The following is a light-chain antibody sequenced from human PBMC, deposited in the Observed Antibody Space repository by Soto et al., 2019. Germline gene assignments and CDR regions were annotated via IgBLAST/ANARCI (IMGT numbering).Light chain of an antibody. CDR1: QTIRSNY. CDR3: QQYGSSPWT. Sequence: ETVLTQSPGTLSLSPGERATLSCRASQTIRSNYLAWYRQTPGQAPRLLIYGASNMATGIEDRFSGSGSGTDFTLIISRLEPEDFALYYCQQYGSSPWTFGQGTKVEIK. V-gene: IGKV3-20*01. J-gene: IGKJ1*01. CDR2: GAS.